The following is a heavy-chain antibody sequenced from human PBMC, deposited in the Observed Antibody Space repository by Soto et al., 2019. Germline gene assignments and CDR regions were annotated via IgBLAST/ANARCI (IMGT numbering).Heavy chain of an antibody. CDR2: IKEDGSEQ. CDR1: GFRFSGDW. CDR3: ARVGYDFWSGYSPKWFDP. V-gene: IGHV3-7*02. D-gene: IGHD3-3*01. J-gene: IGHJ5*02. Sequence: GGSMRISCAASGFRFSGDWMAWVRQAPGKGLEWVASIKEDGSEQGYVDSVEGRFSISRDNAMNSLYLQMNSLRAEDTAVYYCARVGYDFWSGYSPKWFDPWGQGTLVSVSS.